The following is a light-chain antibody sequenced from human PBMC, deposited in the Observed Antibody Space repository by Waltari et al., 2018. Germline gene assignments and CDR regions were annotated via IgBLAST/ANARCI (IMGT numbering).Light chain of an antibody. J-gene: IGLJ2*01. V-gene: IGLV1-44*01. CDR1: SSNIGSNP. CDR3: AAWDDSLNVVL. Sequence: QSVLTQPPSASGTPGQRVTISCSGSSSNIGSNPVNWYQQLPGTAPKLLIYTNNQRPSGVPDRFSGSKSGTSASLAISGLQSEDEADYYCAAWDDSLNVVLFGGGTKLTVL. CDR2: TNN.